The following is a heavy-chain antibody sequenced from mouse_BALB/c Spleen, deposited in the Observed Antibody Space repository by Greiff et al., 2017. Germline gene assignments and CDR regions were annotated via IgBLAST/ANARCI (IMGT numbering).Heavy chain of an antibody. CDR3: ARGGIYYGYEGFAY. CDR1: GDSITSGY. V-gene: IGHV3-8*02. Sequence: EVQLQQSGPSLVKPSQTLSLTCSVTGDSITSGYWNWIRKFPGNKLEYMGYISYSGSTYYNPSLKSRISITRDTSKNQYYLQLNSVTTEDTATYYCARGGIYYGYEGFAYWGQGTLVTVSA. D-gene: IGHD2-2*01. CDR2: ISYSGST. J-gene: IGHJ3*01.